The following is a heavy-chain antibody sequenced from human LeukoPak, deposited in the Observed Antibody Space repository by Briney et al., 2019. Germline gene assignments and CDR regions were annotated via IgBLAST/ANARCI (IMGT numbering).Heavy chain of an antibody. J-gene: IGHJ6*03. CDR2: INHSGST. CDR1: GGSFSGYY. CDR3: ARGIRLDYDFWSGYYNRYYYYYMDV. V-gene: IGHV4-34*01. D-gene: IGHD3-3*01. Sequence: SETLSLTCAVYGGSFSGYYWSWIRQPPGKGLEWIGEINHSGSTNYNPSLKSRVTISVDTSKNQFSLKPSSVTAADTAVYYCARGIRLDYDFWSGYYNRYYYYYMDVWGKGTTVTVSS.